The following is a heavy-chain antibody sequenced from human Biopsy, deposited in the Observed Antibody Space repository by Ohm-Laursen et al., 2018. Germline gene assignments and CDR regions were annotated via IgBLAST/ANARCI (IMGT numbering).Heavy chain of an antibody. CDR1: GDSIRSYY. Sequence: SETLSLTCTVSGDSIRSYYWSWIRQPPGKGLQWIGYVNYTGSTDYNPSLQSRVTISVDTSKNHFSLRLRSVTPADTAIYYCARDRGYYSNRTVPGYFDLWGHGTLVTVSS. J-gene: IGHJ2*01. D-gene: IGHD3-22*01. CDR2: VNYTGST. CDR3: ARDRGYYSNRTVPGYFDL. V-gene: IGHV4-59*01.